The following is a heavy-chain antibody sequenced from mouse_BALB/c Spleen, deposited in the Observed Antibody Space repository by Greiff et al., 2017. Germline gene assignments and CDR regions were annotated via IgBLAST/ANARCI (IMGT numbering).Heavy chain of an antibody. D-gene: IGHD2-1*01. CDR1: GFTFSDFY. V-gene: IGHV7-1*02. CDR2: SRNKANDYTT. Sequence: EVKLVESGGGLVQPGGSLRLSCATSGFTFSDFYMEWVRQPPGKRLEWIAASRNKANDYTTEYSASVKGRFIVSRDTSQSILYLQMNALRADDTAIYYCAGDAGGNYGYWYFDVWGAGTTVTVSS. CDR3: AGDAGGNYGYWYFDV. J-gene: IGHJ1*01.